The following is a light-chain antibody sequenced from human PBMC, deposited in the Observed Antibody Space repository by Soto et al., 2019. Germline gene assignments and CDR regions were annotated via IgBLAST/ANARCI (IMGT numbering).Light chain of an antibody. CDR3: ADWDDSLSGPI. V-gene: IGLV1-47*02. CDR2: SNN. CDR1: SSNIGSNY. J-gene: IGLJ1*01. Sequence: QSVLTQPPSASGTPGQRVTISCSGSSSNIGSNYVYWYQQLPGMAPKLLIYSNNQRPSGVPDRFSGSKSGASASLAISGLRSEHEADYYCADWDDSLSGPIFGTGTKVTV.